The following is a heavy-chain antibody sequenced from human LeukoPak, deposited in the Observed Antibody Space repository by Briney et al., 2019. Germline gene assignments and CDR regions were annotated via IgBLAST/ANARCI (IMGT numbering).Heavy chain of an antibody. J-gene: IGHJ5*02. CDR2: MNPNSGNT. V-gene: IGHV1-8*01. Sequence: ASVKVSCKASGYTFTSYDINWVRQATGQGLEWMGWMNPNSGNTGYAQKFQGRVTMTRNTSISTAYMELSRLRSDDTAVYYCAREDIVVVPAAILDPWGQGTLVTVSS. D-gene: IGHD2-2*02. CDR3: AREDIVVVPAAILDP. CDR1: GYTFTSYD.